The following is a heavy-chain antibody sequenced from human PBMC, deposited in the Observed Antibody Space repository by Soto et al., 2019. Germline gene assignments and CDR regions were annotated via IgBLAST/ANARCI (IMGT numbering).Heavy chain of an antibody. D-gene: IGHD3-22*01. J-gene: IGHJ4*02. CDR3: ARDRPFSVIVVVRTYYFDY. CDR2: ISSSSSTI. Sequence: EVQLVESGGGLVQPGGSLRLSCAASGFTFSSYSMNWVRQAPGKGLEWVSYISSSSSTIYYADSVKGRFTISRDNAKNSLYLQMNSLRDEDTAVYYCARDRPFSVIVVVRTYYFDYWGQGTLVTVSS. V-gene: IGHV3-48*02. CDR1: GFTFSSYS.